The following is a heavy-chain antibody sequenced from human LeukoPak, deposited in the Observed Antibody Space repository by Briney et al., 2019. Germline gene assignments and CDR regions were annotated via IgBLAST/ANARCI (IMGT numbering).Heavy chain of an antibody. CDR1: GYTFTSYA. V-gene: IGHV1-3*01. D-gene: IGHD4-17*01. CDR2: INAGNGDT. CDR3: ARDGYGDYPLGYFDV. Sequence: ASVKVSCKASGYTFTSYAMHWVRQAPGQRLEWMGWINAGNGDTKYSQKFQGRVTITRDTSASTAYMELSSLTSEDTAVYYCARDGYGDYPLGYFDVWGRGTLVTVSS. J-gene: IGHJ2*01.